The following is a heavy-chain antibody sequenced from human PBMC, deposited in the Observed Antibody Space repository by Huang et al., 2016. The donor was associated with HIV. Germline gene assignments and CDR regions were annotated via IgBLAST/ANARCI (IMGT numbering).Heavy chain of an antibody. CDR1: GVSFNGFY. J-gene: IGHJ5*02. D-gene: IGHD3-22*01. Sequence: QVQLQLWGAGLLKPSETLSLTCAVYGVSFNGFYWSWIRQPPGKGLEWIGEINDTGNTNSDPSLRGRVTMSVNTSKKQFSLQVKSVTVADTAIYYCARRGYYYDGSGFPGFDPWGRGALATVSS. CDR2: INDTGNT. CDR3: ARRGYYYDGSGFPGFDP. V-gene: IGHV4-34*02.